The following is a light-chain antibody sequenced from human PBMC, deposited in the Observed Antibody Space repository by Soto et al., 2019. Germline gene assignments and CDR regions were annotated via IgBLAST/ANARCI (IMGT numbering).Light chain of an antibody. CDR2: EVT. Sequence: QSALTQPASVSGSPGQSITISCTGTSSDVGSYNLVSWYQHHPGKAPKLMIDEVTERPSGVSNRFSGSKSGNTASLTISGLQAEDEADYHCSSYASSKTFIFGGGTKVTVL. J-gene: IGLJ2*01. V-gene: IGLV2-23*02. CDR1: SSDVGSYNL. CDR3: SSYASSKTFI.